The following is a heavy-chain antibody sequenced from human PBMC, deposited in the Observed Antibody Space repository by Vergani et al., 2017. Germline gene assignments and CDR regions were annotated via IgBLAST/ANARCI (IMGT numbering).Heavy chain of an antibody. V-gene: IGHV1-2*02. J-gene: IGHJ5*02. CDR1: GGTFSSYA. CDR3: ARMGCGGDCYSAWFDP. CDR2: INPNSGGT. Sequence: QVQLVQSGAEVKKPGSSVKVSCKASGGTFSSYAISWVRQAPGQGLEWMGWINPNSGGTNYAQKFQGRVTMTRDTSISTAYMELSRLRSDDTAVYYCARMGCGGDCYSAWFDPWGQGTLVTVSS. D-gene: IGHD2-21*02.